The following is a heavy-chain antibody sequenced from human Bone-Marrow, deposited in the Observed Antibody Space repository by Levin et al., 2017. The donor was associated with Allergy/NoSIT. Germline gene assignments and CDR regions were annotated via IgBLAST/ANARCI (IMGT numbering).Heavy chain of an antibody. CDR3: ARSYPFGYSYGLEGYDYGMDV. J-gene: IGHJ6*02. V-gene: IGHV1-8*01. CDR1: GYTFTSYD. CDR2: MNPNSGNT. Sequence: ASVKVSCKASGYTFTSYDINWVRQATGQGLEWMGWMNPNSGNTGYAQKFQGRVTMTRNTSISTAYMELSSLRSEDTAVYYCARSYPFGYSYGLEGYDYGMDVWGQGTTVTVSS. D-gene: IGHD5-18*01.